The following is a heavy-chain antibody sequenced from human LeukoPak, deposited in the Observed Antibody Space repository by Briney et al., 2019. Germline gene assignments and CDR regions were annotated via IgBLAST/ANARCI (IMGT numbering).Heavy chain of an antibody. D-gene: IGHD3-10*01. CDR3: ARGRGSGSYYNARVDY. Sequence: TGGSLRLSCAASGFTFSSYEMNWVRQAPGKGLEWVSYISSSGSTIYYADSVKGRFTISRDNAKNSLYLQMNSLRAEDTAVYYCARGRGSGSYYNARVDYWGQGTPVTVSS. CDR1: GFTFSSYE. V-gene: IGHV3-48*03. CDR2: ISSSGSTI. J-gene: IGHJ4*02.